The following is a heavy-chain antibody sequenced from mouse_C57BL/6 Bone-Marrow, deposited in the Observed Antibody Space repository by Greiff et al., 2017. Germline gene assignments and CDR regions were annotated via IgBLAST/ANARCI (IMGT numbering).Heavy chain of an antibody. CDR2: TWWNDAK. Sequence: QVTLKVSGPGLLQPSQTLSLTCSFSGFSLSTSNMGLGWIRQPPGLGLEWLAHTWWNDAKYYHPSLQSRLTISKDTSNNQVVLKITSVDTAYTATYYCAQMRWLYLDYWGQGTTRTVSS. D-gene: IGHD1-1*02. J-gene: IGHJ2*01. V-gene: IGHV8-5*01. CDR1: GFSLSTSNMG. CDR3: AQMRWLYLDY.